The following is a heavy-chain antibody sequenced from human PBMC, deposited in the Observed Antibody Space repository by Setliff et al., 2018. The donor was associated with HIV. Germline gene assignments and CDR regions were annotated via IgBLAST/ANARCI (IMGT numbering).Heavy chain of an antibody. CDR1: GDPKLLLISSHY. J-gene: IGHJ6*02. CDR3: ARLRSSYRSGGGCYSGMDV. D-gene: IGHD2-21*01. V-gene: IGHV4-4*09. CDR2: MYNSGNA. Sequence: SESLSLTCSVSGDPKLLLISSHYWTWIRQPTGKGLEWIWYMYNSGNAIYSASLKSRVTITVDMSKNQFSLKLSSVTASDTAVYFCARLRSSYRSGGGCYSGMDVFCQGTTVTVSS.